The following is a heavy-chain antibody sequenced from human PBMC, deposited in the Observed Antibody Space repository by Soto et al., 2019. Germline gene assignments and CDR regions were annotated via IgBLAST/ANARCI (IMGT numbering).Heavy chain of an antibody. D-gene: IGHD4-17*01. CDR2: IWYDGSNK. CDR3: ARDLGGATVTSWFDP. V-gene: IGHV3-33*01. J-gene: IGHJ5*02. Sequence: QVQLVESGGGVVQPGRSLRLSCAAPGFTFSSYGMHWVRQAPGKGLEWVAVIWYDGSNKYYADSVKGRFTISRDNSKNTLYLQMNSLRAEDTAVYYCARDLGGATVTSWFDPWGQGTLVTVSS. CDR1: GFTFSSYG.